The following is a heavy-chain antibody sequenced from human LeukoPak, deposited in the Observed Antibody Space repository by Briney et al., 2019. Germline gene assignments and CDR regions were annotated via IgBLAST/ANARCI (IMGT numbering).Heavy chain of an antibody. J-gene: IGHJ5*02. Sequence: PGGSLRLSCAASGFTFSSQWMHWVRQAPGKGLVWVSRINSGGSSTSYADSVKGRFTISRDNAKNTLYLQMNSLRAEDTAVYYCAREPTLLYCSSTSCYLRHNWFDPWGQGTLVTVSS. CDR1: GFTFSSQW. V-gene: IGHV3-74*01. CDR3: AREPTLLYCSSTSCYLRHNWFDP. CDR2: INSGGSST. D-gene: IGHD2-2*01.